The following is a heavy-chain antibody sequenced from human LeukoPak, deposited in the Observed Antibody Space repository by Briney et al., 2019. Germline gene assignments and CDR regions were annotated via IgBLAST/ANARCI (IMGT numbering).Heavy chain of an antibody. CDR2: SSAYNGNT. D-gene: IGHD2-2*01. V-gene: IGHV1-18*01. J-gene: IGHJ4*02. CDR3: ARVFDCTSCRRLDFDY. Sequence: ASVKVSCKASGYTLTSYRISWLRQAPGQGVEWMGCSSAYNGNTNYAQKLQGRVTMATDTSTSTAYMELRSLRSDDTAVYYCARVFDCTSCRRLDFDYWGQGTLVTVSS. CDR1: GYTLTSYR.